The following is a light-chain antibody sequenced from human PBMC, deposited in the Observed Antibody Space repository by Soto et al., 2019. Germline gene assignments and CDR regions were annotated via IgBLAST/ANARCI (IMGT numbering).Light chain of an antibody. J-gene: IGKJ1*01. V-gene: IGKV3-20*01. CDR2: GAS. CDR1: QSVASRN. CDR3: QNFGNSLWT. Sequence: EIVLTQSPGTLSVSPVERATLSCMASQSVASRNLAWYQQKSGQAPRLLIYGASSRAIHTPDRFSGSGSGTDFTLTISGLEPGDFAVYYCQNFGNSLWTFGQGTKVDIK.